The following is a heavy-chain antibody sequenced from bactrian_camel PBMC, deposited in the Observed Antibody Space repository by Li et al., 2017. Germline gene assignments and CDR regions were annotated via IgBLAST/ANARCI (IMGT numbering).Heavy chain of an antibody. CDR2: LGSDGRT. D-gene: IGHD4*01. J-gene: IGHJ4*01. V-gene: IGHV3S53*01. CDR3: AADPPSYTLYECRATWYDH. Sequence: VQLVESGGDSVQAGGSLKLSCTAAGYDFRRCGMAWYRQTSGEKREGMGYYILGRELISSLGSDGRTTYIDAVKGRFTISQDVNKHTLYLQMNNLRIEDTAMYYCAADPPSYTLYECRATWYDHWGQGTQVTVS. CDR1: GYDFRRCG.